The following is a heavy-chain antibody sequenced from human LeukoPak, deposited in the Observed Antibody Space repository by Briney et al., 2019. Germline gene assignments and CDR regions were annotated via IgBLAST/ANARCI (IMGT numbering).Heavy chain of an antibody. V-gene: IGHV4-39*01. CDR3: ARHRITMVRGDWFDP. J-gene: IGHJ5*02. Sequence: SETLSLTCTVSGGSISSYYWGWIRQPPGKGLEWIGSIYYSGSTYYNPSLKSRVTISVDASKNQFSLKLSSVTAADTAVYYCARHRITMVRGDWFDPWGQGTLVTVSS. D-gene: IGHD3-10*01. CDR2: IYYSGST. CDR1: GGSISSYY.